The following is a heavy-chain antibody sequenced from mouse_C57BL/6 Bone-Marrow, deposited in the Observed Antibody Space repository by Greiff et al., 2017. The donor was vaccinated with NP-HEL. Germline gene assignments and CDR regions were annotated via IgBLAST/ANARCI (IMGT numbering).Heavy chain of an antibody. CDR1: GYTFTDYY. CDR3: ARSHYYGSSHGDYFDY. D-gene: IGHD1-1*01. Sequence: VQLQQSGAELVRPGASVKLSCKASGYTFTDYYINWVKQRPGQGLEWIARIYPGSGNTYYNEKFKGKATLTAEKSSSTAYMQLSSLTSEDSAVYFCARSHYYGSSHGDYFDYWGQGTTLTVSS. J-gene: IGHJ2*01. CDR2: IYPGSGNT. V-gene: IGHV1-76*01.